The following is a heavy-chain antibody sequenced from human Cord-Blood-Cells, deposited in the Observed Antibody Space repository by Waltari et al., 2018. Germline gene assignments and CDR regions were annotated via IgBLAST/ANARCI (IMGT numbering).Heavy chain of an antibody. V-gene: IGHV4-4*02. D-gene: IGHD3-22*01. CDR2: IYHSGST. CDR3: ARDLGCGYYYFDY. Sequence: SNWWSWVRQPPGKGLEWIGEIYHSGSTNYNPSLKSRVTISVDKSKNQFSLKLSSVTAADTAVYYCARDLGCGYYYFDYWGQGTLVTVSS. J-gene: IGHJ4*02. CDR1: SNW.